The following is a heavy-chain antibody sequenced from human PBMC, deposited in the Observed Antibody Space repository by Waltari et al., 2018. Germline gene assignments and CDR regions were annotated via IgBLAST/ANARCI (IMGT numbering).Heavy chain of an antibody. CDR2: ISGSGGST. CDR3: ARRDRGGSVSNYFDY. D-gene: IGHD3-10*01. CDR1: GFTVSSYA. V-gene: IGHV3-23*01. J-gene: IGHJ4*02. Sequence: EVQLLESGGGLVQPGGSLRLSGAASGFTVSSYAMSWVRQAPGKGLEWFSAISGSGGSTYYADSVKGRFTISRDNSKNTLYLQMNSLKASDTAIYFCARRDRGGSVSNYFDYWGQGTLVTVSS.